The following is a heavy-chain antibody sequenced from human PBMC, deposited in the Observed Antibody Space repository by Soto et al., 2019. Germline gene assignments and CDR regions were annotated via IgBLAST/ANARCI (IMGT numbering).Heavy chain of an antibody. D-gene: IGHD3-10*01. CDR1: VFTISRYA. V-gene: IGHV3-13*01. J-gene: IGHJ3*01. Sequence: PWGSPGVSCALSVFTISRYAFPWVRQGTGEGLQWVSLIGTPGRAYYAGSVKGRFTITREDAKNSLYLQMNSLRDGDTAVYYCARGGGFGEQYSDAFDLWGQGTMVTVSS. CDR2: IGTPGRA. CDR3: ARGGGFGEQYSDAFDL.